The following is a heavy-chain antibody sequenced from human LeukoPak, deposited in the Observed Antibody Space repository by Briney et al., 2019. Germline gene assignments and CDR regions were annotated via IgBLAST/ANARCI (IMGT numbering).Heavy chain of an antibody. CDR1: GFTVSSNY. CDR3: ARYPPSVPDNYYYMDV. J-gene: IGHJ6*03. Sequence: GGSLRLSSAASGFTVSSNYMSWVRQAPGKGLEWVSVIYSGGSTYYADSVKGRFTISRDNSKNTLYLQMNSLRAEDTAVYYCARYPPSVPDNYYYMDVWGKGTTVTVSS. D-gene: IGHD2-2*01. CDR2: IYSGGST. V-gene: IGHV3-53*01.